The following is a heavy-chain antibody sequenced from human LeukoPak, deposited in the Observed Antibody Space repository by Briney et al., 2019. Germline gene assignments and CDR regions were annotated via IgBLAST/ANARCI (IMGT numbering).Heavy chain of an antibody. D-gene: IGHD7-27*01. CDR2: ISYDGRNK. V-gene: IGHV3-30*18. J-gene: IGHJ4*02. CDR3: AKDLWGDDDY. Sequence: GGSLRLSCAASGFTFSRYGMHWVRQAPVKGLEWVAVISYDGRNKYYADSVNGRFTISRDDSKNTLDLQMHSLRAEATAVYYCAKDLWGDDDYRRQGTLVTVSS. CDR1: GFTFSRYG.